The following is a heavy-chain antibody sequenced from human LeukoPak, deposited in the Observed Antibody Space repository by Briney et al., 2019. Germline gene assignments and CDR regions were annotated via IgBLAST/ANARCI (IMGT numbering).Heavy chain of an antibody. D-gene: IGHD3-22*01. CDR3: VTYYFDSSGPKKNY. CDR2: IYDSGST. CDR1: GGSIRSSYYY. V-gene: IGHV4-39*01. J-gene: IGHJ4*02. Sequence: SETLSLTCTVSGGSIRSSYYYWGWLRQPPGKGLEWIGSIYDSGSTYYNPSLKSRVTISVDTSKKQFSLKLSSVTAADTAVYYCVTYYFDSSGPKKNYWGQGTLVTVSS.